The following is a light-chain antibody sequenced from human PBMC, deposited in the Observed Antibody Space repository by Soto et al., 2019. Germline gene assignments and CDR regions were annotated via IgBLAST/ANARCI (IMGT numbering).Light chain of an antibody. J-gene: IGLJ2*01. Sequence: QSALTQPASVSGSPGQSITISCTGTSSDVGGYNYVSWYQQYPGKAPKLIIYDVTNRPSGVSKRFSGSKSGNTASLTISGLQAEDEADYYCSSHTTANSVIFGGGTKLTVL. CDR2: DVT. CDR1: SSDVGGYNY. CDR3: SSHTTANSVI. V-gene: IGLV2-14*01.